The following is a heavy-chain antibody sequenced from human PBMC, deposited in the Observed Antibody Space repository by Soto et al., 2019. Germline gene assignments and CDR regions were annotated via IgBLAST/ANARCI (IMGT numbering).Heavy chain of an antibody. D-gene: IGHD2-15*01. J-gene: IGHJ6*02. CDR3: ASLDCSGGSCYSYLMDV. V-gene: IGHV5-10-1*01. CDR1: GYSFTSYW. Sequence: GESLKISCKGSGYSFTSYWISWVRQMPGEGLEWMGRIDPSDSYTNYSPSFQGHVTISADKSISTAYLQWSSLKASDTAMYYCASLDCSGGSCYSYLMDVWGQGTTVTVSS. CDR2: IDPSDSYT.